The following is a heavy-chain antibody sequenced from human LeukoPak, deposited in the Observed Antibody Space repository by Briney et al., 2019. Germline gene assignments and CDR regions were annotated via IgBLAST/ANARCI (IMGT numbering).Heavy chain of an antibody. CDR2: IYYSGST. D-gene: IGHD6-13*01. J-gene: IGHJ4*02. V-gene: IGHV4-59*01. CDR3: ARVRIGVAAAGTVFDY. Sequence: SETLSLTCTVSGGSISSYYWSWIRQPPGKGLEWIGYIYYSGSTNYNPSLKSRVTISVDTSKSQFSLKLSSVTAADTAVYYCARVRIGVAAAGTVFDYWGQGTLVTVSS. CDR1: GGSISSYY.